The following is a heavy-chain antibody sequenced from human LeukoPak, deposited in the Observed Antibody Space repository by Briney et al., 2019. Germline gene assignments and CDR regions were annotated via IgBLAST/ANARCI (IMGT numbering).Heavy chain of an antibody. Sequence: KSSETLSLTCTVSGGSISSYYWSWIRQPPGKGLEWIGYIYYSGSTNYNPSLKSRVTISLDTSKNQFSLKLSSVTAADTAVYYCARKAEAGHFDYWGQGTLVTVSS. CDR2: IYYSGST. D-gene: IGHD6-19*01. J-gene: IGHJ4*02. V-gene: IGHV4-59*01. CDR3: ARKAEAGHFDY. CDR1: GGSISSYY.